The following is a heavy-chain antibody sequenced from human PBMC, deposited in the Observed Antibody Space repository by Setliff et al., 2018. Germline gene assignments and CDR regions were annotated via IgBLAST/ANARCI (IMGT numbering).Heavy chain of an antibody. V-gene: IGHV4-39*01. CDR1: GVDVIERLYY. Sequence: PSETLSLTCSASGVDVIERLYYWSWVRQSPGKGLEWIGTRYYTGTTFYNPSLESHVAVSLDASEKKFSLNLRSVTTADTAVYYCARHFYPPDFFAHWGQGLLVTVSS. CDR2: RYYTGTT. D-gene: IGHD3-3*01. CDR3: ARHFYPPDFFAH. J-gene: IGHJ4*02.